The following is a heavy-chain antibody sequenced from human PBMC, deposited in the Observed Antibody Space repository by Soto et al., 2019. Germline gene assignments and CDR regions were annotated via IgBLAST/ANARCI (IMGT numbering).Heavy chain of an antibody. J-gene: IGHJ6*02. CDR2: ISAYNGNT. Sequence: QVQLVQSGAEVKKPGASVKVSCKASGYTFTSYGISWVRQAPGQGLEWMGWISAYNGNTNYARKLQGRVTMTTDTSTSTAYMELRSLRADDTAVYYCARDRSSSSPGWSTTLCCYYGMYVWGQGTTVTVSS. CDR3: ARDRSSSSPGWSTTLCCYYGMYV. V-gene: IGHV1-18*01. CDR1: GYTFTSYG. D-gene: IGHD6-6*01.